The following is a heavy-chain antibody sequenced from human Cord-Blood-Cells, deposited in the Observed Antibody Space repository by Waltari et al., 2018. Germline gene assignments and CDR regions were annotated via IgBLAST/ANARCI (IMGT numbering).Heavy chain of an antibody. D-gene: IGHD7-27*01. CDR1: GFTFSSYG. CDR3: AGTGDPDY. Sequence: QVQLVESGGGVVQPGRSLSLSCTASGFTFSSYGMHWVRQAPGKGLEWVAVIWYDGSNKYYADAVKGRFTISRDNSKNTLYLQMNSLRAEDTAVYYCAGTGDPDYWGQGTLVTVSS. V-gene: IGHV3-33*01. J-gene: IGHJ4*02. CDR2: IWYDGSNK.